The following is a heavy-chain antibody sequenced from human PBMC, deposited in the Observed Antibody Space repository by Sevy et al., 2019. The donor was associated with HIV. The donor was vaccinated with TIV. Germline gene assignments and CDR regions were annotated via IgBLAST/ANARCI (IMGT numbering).Heavy chain of an antibody. CDR3: ARPGITSGYLYHFDY. CDR1: GFTFNTYP. D-gene: IGHD3-22*01. V-gene: IGHV3-30*04. J-gene: IGHJ4*02. CDR2: VSDDGSTK. Sequence: GGSLRLSCVVSGFTFNTYPLHWVRQAPGKGLEWVAVVSDDGSTKYYADSVKGRFTISRDNSKNTLYLQMNSLRADDTAIYYCARPGITSGYLYHFDYWGQGTLVTVSS.